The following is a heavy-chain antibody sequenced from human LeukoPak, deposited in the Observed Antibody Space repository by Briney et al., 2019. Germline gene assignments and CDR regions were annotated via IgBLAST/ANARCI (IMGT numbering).Heavy chain of an antibody. CDR3: ARGLPSHDYGEPPFDY. CDR1: GGSFSGYY. CDR2: INHSGST. V-gene: IGHV4-34*01. D-gene: IGHD4-17*01. J-gene: IGHJ4*02. Sequence: SETLSLTCAVYGGSFSGYYWSWIRQPPGKGLEWIGEINHSGSTNYNPSLKSRVTISVDTSKNQFSLKLSSVTAADTAVYYCARGLPSHDYGEPPFDYWGQGTLVSVSS.